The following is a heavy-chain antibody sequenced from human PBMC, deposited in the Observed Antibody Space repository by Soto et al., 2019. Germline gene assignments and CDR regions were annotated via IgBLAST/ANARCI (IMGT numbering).Heavy chain of an antibody. J-gene: IGHJ6*02. D-gene: IGHD1-1*01. Sequence: SETLSLTCTVSGGSISSYYWSWIRQPPGKGLEWIGYIYYSGSTNYNPSLKSRVTISVDTSKNQFSLKLSSVTAADTAVYYCARDRRGTFVHPYYYYYGMDVWGQGTTVTVAS. CDR1: GGSISSYY. V-gene: IGHV4-59*01. CDR2: IYYSGST. CDR3: ARDRRGTFVHPYYYYYGMDV.